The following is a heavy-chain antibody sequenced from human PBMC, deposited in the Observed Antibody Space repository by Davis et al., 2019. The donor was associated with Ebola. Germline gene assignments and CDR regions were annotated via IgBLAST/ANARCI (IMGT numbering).Heavy chain of an antibody. Sequence: ASVKVSCKASGYTFTSYDINWVRQATGQGLEWMGWMNPNSGNTGYAQKFQGRVTMTRNTSISTAYMELSSLRSEDTAVYYCASLAPARPYRNWFDPWGQGTLVTVSS. D-gene: IGHD6-6*01. J-gene: IGHJ5*02. CDR1: GYTFTSYD. CDR3: ASLAPARPYRNWFDP. CDR2: MNPNSGNT. V-gene: IGHV1-8*01.